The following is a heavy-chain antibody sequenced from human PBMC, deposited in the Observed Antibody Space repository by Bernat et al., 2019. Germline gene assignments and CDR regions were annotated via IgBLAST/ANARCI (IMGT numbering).Heavy chain of an antibody. D-gene: IGHD3-22*01. CDR3: ARDDYYYDSSGYFDS. J-gene: IGHJ4*02. V-gene: IGHV3-21*01. Sequence: EVQLVESGGGLVKPGGSLRLSCAASGFTFSSYSMNWVRQAPGKGLEWVSSISSSSSYIYYADSVKGRFTISRDNAKNSLYLQMNSLGAEDTAVYYCARDDYYYDSSGYFDSWGQGTLVTVSS. CDR1: GFTFSSYS. CDR2: ISSSSSYI.